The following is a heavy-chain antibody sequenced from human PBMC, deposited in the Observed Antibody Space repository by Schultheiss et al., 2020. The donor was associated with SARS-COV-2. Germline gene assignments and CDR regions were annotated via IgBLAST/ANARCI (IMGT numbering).Heavy chain of an antibody. V-gene: IGHV4-39*02. D-gene: IGHD6-6*01. J-gene: IGHJ6*02. CDR1: GGSISSGGYY. Sequence: SETLSLTCTVSGGSISSGGYYWGWIRQPPGKGLEWIGSIYYSGSTYYNPSLKSRVTISVDTSKNQFSLKLSSVTAADTAVYYCARDLKKYSSSSWTYYYYGMDVWGQGTTVTVSS. CDR3: ARDLKKYSSSSWTYYYYGMDV. CDR2: IYYSGST.